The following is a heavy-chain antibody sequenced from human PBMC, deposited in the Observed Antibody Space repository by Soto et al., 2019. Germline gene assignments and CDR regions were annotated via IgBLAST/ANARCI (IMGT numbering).Heavy chain of an antibody. CDR2: IYYSGST. Sequence: QVQLQESGPGLVKPSQTLSLTCTVSGGSISSGDYYWSWIRQPPGKGLEWIGYIYYSGSTYYNPSLKSRVTISVDTSKNQFYLKLSSVTAADTAVYYCARAVRVRGVTDYYYYGMDVWGQGTTVTVSS. CDR1: GGSISSGDYY. CDR3: ARAVRVRGVTDYYYYGMDV. D-gene: IGHD3-10*01. V-gene: IGHV4-30-4*01. J-gene: IGHJ6*02.